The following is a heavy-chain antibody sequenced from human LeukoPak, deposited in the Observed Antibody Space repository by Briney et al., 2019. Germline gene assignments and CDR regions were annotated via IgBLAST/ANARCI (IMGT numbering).Heavy chain of an antibody. D-gene: IGHD1-26*01. CDR3: ARDSIVGADDAYDI. Sequence: PGGSLRLSCAASGFTLSSYEMNWVRQAPGKGLEWVSYISSSGSSIYYAASVKGRFTISRDSAKHSLFLQMNSLRAEDPAAYYCARDSIVGADDAYDIWGQGTMVTVSS. CDR2: ISSSGSSI. V-gene: IGHV3-48*03. J-gene: IGHJ3*02. CDR1: GFTLSSYE.